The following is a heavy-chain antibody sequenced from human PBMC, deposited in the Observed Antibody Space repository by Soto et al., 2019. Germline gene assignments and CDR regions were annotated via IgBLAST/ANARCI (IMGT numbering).Heavy chain of an antibody. CDR3: AKDGFITMVRGVIIQSSNWFDP. D-gene: IGHD3-10*01. J-gene: IGHJ5*02. Sequence: PXESLRLSCAASGFTFSSYAMSWVRQAPGKGLEWVSAISGSGGSTYYADSVKGRFTISRDNSKNTLYLQMNSLRAEDTAVYYCAKDGFITMVRGVIIQSSNWFDPWGQGTLVTVSS. V-gene: IGHV3-23*01. CDR1: GFTFSSYA. CDR2: ISGSGGST.